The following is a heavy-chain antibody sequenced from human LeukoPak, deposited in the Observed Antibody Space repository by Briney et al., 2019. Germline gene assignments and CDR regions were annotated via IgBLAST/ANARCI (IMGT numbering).Heavy chain of an antibody. D-gene: IGHD4-17*01. CDR1: GGSMSSYY. Sequence: SETLSLTCAVSGGSMSSYYWSWIRQPPGKGLEWIGYIYYSGSTNYNPSLKSRVAISVDTSKNQFSLKLSSVTAADTAVYYCARIEHYGDYLFDIWGQGTMVTVSS. CDR3: ARIEHYGDYLFDI. CDR2: IYYSGST. V-gene: IGHV4-59*01. J-gene: IGHJ3*02.